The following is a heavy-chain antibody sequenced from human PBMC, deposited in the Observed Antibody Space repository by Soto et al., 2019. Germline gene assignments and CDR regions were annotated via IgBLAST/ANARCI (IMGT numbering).Heavy chain of an antibody. CDR1: GGSIGSYY. Sequence: SETLSLTCTVSGGSIGSYYWSWIRQSPEKGLEWIAFIHHSGSTNYKPSLKSRVAISVDTSNNQFSLRLSSVTAADTAVYYCARLNGYCVSTSCHGYYGMDVWGQGTTVTVSS. CDR2: IHHSGST. J-gene: IGHJ6*02. D-gene: IGHD2-2*03. V-gene: IGHV4-59*08. CDR3: ARLNGYCVSTSCHGYYGMDV.